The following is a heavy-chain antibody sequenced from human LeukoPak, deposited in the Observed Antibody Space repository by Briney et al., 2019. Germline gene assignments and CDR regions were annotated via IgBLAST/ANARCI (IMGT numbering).Heavy chain of an antibody. CDR1: GGTFSSYA. D-gene: IGHD3-16*02. J-gene: IGHJ4*02. Sequence: GASVKVSCKASGGTFSSYAISWVRQAPGQGLEWMGGIIPIFGTANYAQKLQGRVTMTTDTSTSTAYMELRSLRSDDTAVYYCARVPGVIVILRYFDYWGQGTLVTVSS. CDR2: IIPIFGTA. V-gene: IGHV1-69*05. CDR3: ARVPGVIVILRYFDY.